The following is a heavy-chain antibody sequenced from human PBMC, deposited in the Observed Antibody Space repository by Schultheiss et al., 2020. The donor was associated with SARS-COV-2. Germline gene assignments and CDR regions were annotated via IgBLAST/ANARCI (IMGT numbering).Heavy chain of an antibody. V-gene: IGHV1-69*04. CDR3: ARVNEWLLDAFDI. CDR1: GGTFSSYA. CDR2: IIPIFGIA. D-gene: IGHD3-3*01. Sequence: SVKVSCKASGGTFSSYAISWVRQAPGQGLEWMGRIIPIFGIANYAQKFQGRVTITADKSTSTAYMELSSLRSEDTAVYYCARVNEWLLDAFDIWGQGTMVTVSS. J-gene: IGHJ3*02.